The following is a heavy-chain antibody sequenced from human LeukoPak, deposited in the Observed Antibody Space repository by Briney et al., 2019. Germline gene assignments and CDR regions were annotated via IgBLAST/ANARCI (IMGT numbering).Heavy chain of an antibody. V-gene: IGHV4-30-4*01. CDR3: ARAETGGYDYFDF. D-gene: IGHD5-12*01. CDR1: GGSIRNGDYY. J-gene: IGHJ4*02. Sequence: SETLSLTCTVSGGSIRNGDYYWSWIRQPPGKGLEWIGYIYYSGSTYYNPSLKSRVTISVDTSKNHSSLKLSSVTAAGTAVYYCARAETGGYDYFDFWGQGTPVTVSS. CDR2: IYYSGST.